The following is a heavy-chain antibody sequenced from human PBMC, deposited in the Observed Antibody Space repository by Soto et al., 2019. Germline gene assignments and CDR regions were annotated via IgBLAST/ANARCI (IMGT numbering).Heavy chain of an antibody. CDR3: AKEYYDILTGYSIQPYYYYYGMDV. Sequence: PGGSLRLSCAASGFTFSSYGMHWVRQAPGKGLEWVAVISYDGSNKYYADSVKGRFTISRDNSKNTLYLQMNSLRAEDTAVYYCAKEYYDILTGYSIQPYYYYYGMDVWGQGTTVTVSS. V-gene: IGHV3-30*18. J-gene: IGHJ6*02. CDR2: ISYDGSNK. CDR1: GFTFSSYG. D-gene: IGHD3-9*01.